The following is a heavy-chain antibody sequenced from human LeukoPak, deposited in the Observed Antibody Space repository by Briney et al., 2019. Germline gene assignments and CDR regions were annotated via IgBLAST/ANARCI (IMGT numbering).Heavy chain of an antibody. D-gene: IGHD1-26*01. CDR1: GGTFSSYA. J-gene: IGHJ4*02. Sequence: ASVKVSCKASGGTFSSYAISWVRQAPGQGLEWMGGIIPIFGTANYAQKFQGRVTITADESTSTAYMELSSLRSEDTAVYYCAGEGGSYYGSQYDYWGQGTLVTVSS. CDR3: AGEGGSYYGSQYDY. CDR2: IIPIFGTA. V-gene: IGHV1-69*13.